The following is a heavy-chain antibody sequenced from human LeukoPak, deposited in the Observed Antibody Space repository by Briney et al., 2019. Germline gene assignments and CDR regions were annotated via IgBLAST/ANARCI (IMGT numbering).Heavy chain of an antibody. CDR2: ISDIGSI. CDR1: GGSISSYY. D-gene: IGHD2-8*02. CDR3: AGHHPRNTVDF. V-gene: IGHV4-59*08. J-gene: IGHJ4*02. Sequence: SSETLSLTCTVSGGSISSYYWSWIRQPAGKGLEWIAYISDIGSINYNPSLKSRVTISLDTSKNQFSLKLSSVTAADTAVYYCAGHHPRNTVDFWGQGTLVTVSS.